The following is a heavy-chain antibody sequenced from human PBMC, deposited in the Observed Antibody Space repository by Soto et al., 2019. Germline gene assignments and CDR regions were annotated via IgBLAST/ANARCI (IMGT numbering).Heavy chain of an antibody. CDR3: AIRSMAVVPEY. J-gene: IGHJ4*02. Sequence: QVQLQESCPGLVKPSETLSLTCAVSGDSISSYYCMWIRHPPGKGLESIGYLYYGRSANYNPSLKSLVTMSVDTSTNQSSLTLSSMTASNTAVYCCAIRSMAVVPEYWGQRSLVTVSS. V-gene: IGHV4-59*01. CDR2: LYYGRSA. D-gene: IGHD3-22*01. CDR1: GDSISSYY.